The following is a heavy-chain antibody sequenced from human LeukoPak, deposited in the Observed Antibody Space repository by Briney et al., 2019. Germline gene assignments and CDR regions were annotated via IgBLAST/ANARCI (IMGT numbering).Heavy chain of an antibody. D-gene: IGHD3-22*01. CDR3: ATSPYYYDSSGYHYYFDY. V-gene: IGHV4-4*07. CDR1: GGSISSYY. Sequence: SETLSLTCTVPGGSISSYYWSWIRQPAGKGLEWIGRIYTSGSTNYNPSLKSRVTMSVDTSKNQFSLKLSSVTAADTAVYYCATSPYYYDSSGYHYYFDYWGQGTLVTVSS. CDR2: IYTSGST. J-gene: IGHJ4*02.